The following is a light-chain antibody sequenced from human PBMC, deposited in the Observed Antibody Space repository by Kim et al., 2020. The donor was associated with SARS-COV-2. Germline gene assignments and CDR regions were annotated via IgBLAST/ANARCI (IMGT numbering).Light chain of an antibody. CDR1: GSTIGSST. CDR3: AAWDDIQSGPV. V-gene: IGLV1-44*01. Sequence: TSSGAGSGSTIGSSTSSEYQPVTGAAPKLLLYYDKERPTGVPDRFSSSKSGASASLAITGLQSGDEADYYCAAWDDIQSGPVFGGGTQLTVL. CDR2: YDK. J-gene: IGLJ2*01.